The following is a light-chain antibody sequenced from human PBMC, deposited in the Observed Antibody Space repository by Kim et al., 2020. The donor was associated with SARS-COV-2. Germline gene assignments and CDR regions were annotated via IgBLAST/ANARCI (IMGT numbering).Light chain of an antibody. CDR2: LEGSGSY. Sequence: QPVLTQSSSASASLGSSVKLTCTLSSGHSSYIIAWHQQQPGKAPRYLMKLEGSGSYNKGSGVPDRFSGSSSGADRYLTISNLQSEDEADYSCETWDSNTWVFVGGTQLTVL. CDR3: ETWDSNTWV. J-gene: IGLJ3*02. V-gene: IGLV4-60*03. CDR1: SGHSSYI.